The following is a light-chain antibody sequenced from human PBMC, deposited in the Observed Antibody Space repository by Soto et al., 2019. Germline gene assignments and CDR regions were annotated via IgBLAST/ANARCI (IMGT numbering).Light chain of an antibody. J-gene: IGKJ4*02. CDR3: QQYYNTPHG. Sequence: DIVMTQSPDSLAVSLGERATINCKSSQSVLHSSNNKNYLAWYQQKPGQPPKLLIYWASTRESGVSDRFGGSGSGTDFTLTRSSLQAADVAGYYFQQYYNTPHGFGGGTKVEIK. CDR2: WAS. V-gene: IGKV4-1*01. CDR1: QSVLHSSNNKNY.